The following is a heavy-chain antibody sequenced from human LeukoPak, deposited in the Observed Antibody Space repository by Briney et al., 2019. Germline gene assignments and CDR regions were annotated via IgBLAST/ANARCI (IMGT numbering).Heavy chain of an antibody. CDR2: IKQDGSDK. CDR3: ARLTGTTGFDY. D-gene: IGHD1-1*01. CDR1: GFPFSSYW. Sequence: PGGSLRLSCAASGFPFSSYWMSWVRQAPGKGLEWVANIKQDGSDKYYVDSVKGRFTISRDNAKNSLYLQVNSQRADDTAVYYCARLTGTTGFDYWGQGTLVTVSS. V-gene: IGHV3-7*01. J-gene: IGHJ4*02.